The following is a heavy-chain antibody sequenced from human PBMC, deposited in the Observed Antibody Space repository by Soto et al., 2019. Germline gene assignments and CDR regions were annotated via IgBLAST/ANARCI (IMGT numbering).Heavy chain of an antibody. Sequence: SGPTLVNPTQTLTLTCTFSGFSLSTTGEGVGWIRQPPGKALECLAVIYWDNNNRYSPSLKSRVTITEDTSKNQVVLTMTNMDPADTATYYCAHTHNGYYEDFDYWGQGIQVTVSS. D-gene: IGHD3-22*01. CDR2: IYWDNNN. CDR1: GFSLSTTGEG. CDR3: AHTHNGYYEDFDY. J-gene: IGHJ4*02. V-gene: IGHV2-5*02.